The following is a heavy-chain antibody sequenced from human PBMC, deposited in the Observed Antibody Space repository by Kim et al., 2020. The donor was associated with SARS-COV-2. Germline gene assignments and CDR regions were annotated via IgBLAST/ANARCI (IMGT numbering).Heavy chain of an antibody. Sequence: SETLSLTCTVSGGSISNYYWSWIRQPPGKGLEWIGYIYYSGSTNYNPSLKSRGTISVDTSNNQVSLTLSYVTAADTAVYYCARGRWELPYWGQGTLVTVS. CDR3: ARGRWELPY. CDR2: IYYSGST. V-gene: IGHV4-59*01. J-gene: IGHJ4*02. CDR1: GGSISNYY. D-gene: IGHD1-26*01.